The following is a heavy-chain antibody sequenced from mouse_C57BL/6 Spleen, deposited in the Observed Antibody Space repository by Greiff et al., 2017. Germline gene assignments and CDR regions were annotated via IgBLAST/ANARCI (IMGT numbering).Heavy chain of an antibody. J-gene: IGHJ4*01. Sequence: EVQLQQSGAELVRPGASVKLSCTASGFNIKDYYMHWVKQRPEQGLEWIGRIDPEDGDTEYAPKFQGKATMTADTSSNTAYLQLSSLTSEDTAVYYCTTVGVTTVVAYYAIDYRGQGTSVTVSS. V-gene: IGHV14-1*01. CDR1: GFNIKDYY. CDR2: IDPEDGDT. D-gene: IGHD1-1*01. CDR3: TTVGVTTVVAYYAIDY.